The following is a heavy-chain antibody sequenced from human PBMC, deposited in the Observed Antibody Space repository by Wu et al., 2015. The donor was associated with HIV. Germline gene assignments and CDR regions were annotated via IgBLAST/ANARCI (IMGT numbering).Heavy chain of an antibody. Sequence: QVQLLQSGAEVKNPGSSVRVSCKASGATFTSYALSWVRQAPGQGLEWMGRLIPMYGTANYAQKFQGRVTITADESTSTAYMDVSSLRSEDTAVYYCASGGRGTGSGSYYGSAFDPWGQGTLVTVSS. CDR1: GATFTSYA. V-gene: IGHV1-69*13. CDR3: ASGGRGTGSGSYYGSAFDP. D-gene: IGHD1-26*01. J-gene: IGHJ5*02. CDR2: LIPMYGTA.